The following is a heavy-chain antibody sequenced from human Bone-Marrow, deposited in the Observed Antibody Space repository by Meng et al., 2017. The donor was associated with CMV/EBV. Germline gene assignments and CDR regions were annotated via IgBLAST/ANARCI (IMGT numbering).Heavy chain of an antibody. D-gene: IGHD2-2*01. CDR2: IDVRGNT. Sequence: GWIRQHPGTGLEWIGYIDVRGNTYYNPSLKSRVTISIDTSKNQFSLQQYSVTAADTAVYYCAREVGLRYCSRTTCYPGDYYYGMDVWGQGTTVTVSS. CDR3: AREVGLRYCSRTTCYPGDYYYGMDV. J-gene: IGHJ6*02. V-gene: IGHV4-31*02.